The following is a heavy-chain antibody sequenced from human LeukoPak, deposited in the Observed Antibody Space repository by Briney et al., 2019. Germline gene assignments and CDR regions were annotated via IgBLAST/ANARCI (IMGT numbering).Heavy chain of an antibody. Sequence: PSETLPLTCTVSGGSISSYYWSWIRQPPGKGLEWIGYIYYSGRTNYNPSLKSRVTISVDTSKNQFSLKLSSVTAADTAVYYCARRGSRSWHFDYWGQGTLVTVSS. CDR3: ARRGSRSWHFDY. CDR1: GGSISSYY. V-gene: IGHV4-59*08. CDR2: IYYSGRT. D-gene: IGHD6-13*01. J-gene: IGHJ4*02.